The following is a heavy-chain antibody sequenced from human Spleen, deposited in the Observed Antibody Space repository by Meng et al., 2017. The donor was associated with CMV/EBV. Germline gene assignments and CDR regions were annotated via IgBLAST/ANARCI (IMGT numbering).Heavy chain of an antibody. J-gene: IGHJ6*02. V-gene: IGHV3-7*01. Sequence: GESLKISCAASRFTFSGYWMSWVRQAPGKGLEWVANINQDGSEKSYVDSVRGRFTISRDNANNSLYPQMHSLRAEDTAVYYCARDNHGFGDLREDVWGQGTMVTVSS. CDR2: INQDGSEK. CDR1: RFTFSGYW. D-gene: IGHD3-10*01. CDR3: ARDNHGFGDLREDV.